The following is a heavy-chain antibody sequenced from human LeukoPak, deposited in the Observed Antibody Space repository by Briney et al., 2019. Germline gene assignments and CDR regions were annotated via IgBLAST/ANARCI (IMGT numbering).Heavy chain of an antibody. J-gene: IGHJ4*02. CDR2: VSYDGSDK. Sequence: GRSLRLSCAASGFTFSSYGMHWVRQAPGKGLEWVAVVSYDGSDKYSADSVKGRFTISRDNSKNTLYLQMNSLRAEDTAVYYCAKIGGGRRQQLAQYYFDYWGQGTLVTVSS. D-gene: IGHD6-13*01. V-gene: IGHV3-30*18. CDR3: AKIGGGRRQQLAQYYFDY. CDR1: GFTFSSYG.